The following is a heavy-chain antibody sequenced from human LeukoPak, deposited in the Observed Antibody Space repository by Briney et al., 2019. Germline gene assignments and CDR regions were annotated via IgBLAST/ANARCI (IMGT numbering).Heavy chain of an antibody. V-gene: IGHV1-69*04. J-gene: IGHJ5*02. CDR3: ARGPYGGNAWFDP. CDR1: GGTFSSYA. CDR2: IIPIPGIA. Sequence: ASVKVSCKASGGTFSSYAISWVRQAPGQGLEWMGRIIPIPGIANYAQKFQGRVTITADKSTSTAYMELSSLRSEDTAVYYCARGPYGGNAWFDPWGQGTLVTVSS. D-gene: IGHD4-23*01.